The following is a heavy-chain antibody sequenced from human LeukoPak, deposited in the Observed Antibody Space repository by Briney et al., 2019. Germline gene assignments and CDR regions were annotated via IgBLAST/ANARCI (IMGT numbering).Heavy chain of an antibody. CDR3: ARTKYHYYDSSGYEGPYYYMDV. V-gene: IGHV4-59*11. J-gene: IGHJ6*03. Sequence: SETLSLTCTVSGYSIGSHYWSWIRQPPGKGLEWIGYISYDGRTNYNPSLKSRVIISVHMFKNQLSLELGSVTAADTAVYYCARTKYHYYDSSGYEGPYYYMDVWGKGTTVTVSS. CDR2: ISYDGRT. D-gene: IGHD3-22*01. CDR1: GYSIGSHY.